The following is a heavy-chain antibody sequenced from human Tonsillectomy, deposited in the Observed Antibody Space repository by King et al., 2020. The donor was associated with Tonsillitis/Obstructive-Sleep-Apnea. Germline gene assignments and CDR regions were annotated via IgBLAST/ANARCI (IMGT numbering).Heavy chain of an antibody. D-gene: IGHD3-10*01. Sequence: VQLVESGGGLVKPGGSLRLSCAASGFTFSHACMSWVRQAPGKGLEWVGRVKNKADGGTKDYTTPVKGRFTILRDDSKNTLYLQMNSLKPEDTAAYYCTARGGRYWGQGTLVTVSS. CDR3: TARGGRY. J-gene: IGHJ4*02. V-gene: IGHV3-15*01. CDR2: VKNKADGGTK. CDR1: GFTFSHAC.